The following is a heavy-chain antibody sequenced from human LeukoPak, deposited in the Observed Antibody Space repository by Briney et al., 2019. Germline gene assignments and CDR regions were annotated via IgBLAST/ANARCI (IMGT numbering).Heavy chain of an antibody. Sequence: PSETLSLTCTVSGGPISSYYWSWIRQPPGKGLEWIGYIHYSGSTNYNPSLKSRVIISVDTPKNQFSLKLNSVTAADTAVYYCATGGYCSSTSCYGPRWFDPWGQGTLVTVSS. CDR2: IHYSGST. J-gene: IGHJ5*02. CDR3: ATGGYCSSTSCYGPRWFDP. V-gene: IGHV4-59*01. CDR1: GGPISSYY. D-gene: IGHD2-2*01.